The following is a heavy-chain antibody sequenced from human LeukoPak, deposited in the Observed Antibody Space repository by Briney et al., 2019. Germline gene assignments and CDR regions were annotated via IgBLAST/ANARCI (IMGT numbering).Heavy chain of an antibody. V-gene: IGHV3-9*01. CDR1: GFTFADYA. Sequence: PGRSLRLSCAASGFTFADYAMHWVRQAPGEGLEWVSGISWNSGSIGYADSVKSRFTISRDNAKNSLYLQTNSLRAEDTALYYCSKGEIAAAGSAFDYWGQGTLVTVSS. D-gene: IGHD6-13*01. CDR2: ISWNSGSI. J-gene: IGHJ4*02. CDR3: SKGEIAAAGSAFDY.